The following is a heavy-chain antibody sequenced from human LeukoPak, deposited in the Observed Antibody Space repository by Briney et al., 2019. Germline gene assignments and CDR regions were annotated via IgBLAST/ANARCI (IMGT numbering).Heavy chain of an antibody. CDR3: TRQKGGTTADY. CDR2: IYSSGST. Sequence: SETLSLTCTVSGGSISSYYWSWIRQPQGKGLEWIGYIYSSGSTNYNPSLKSRVTISVDTSKNQFSLKLSSVTAADTAVYYCTRQKGGTTADYWGHGTLVTVSS. V-gene: IGHV4-59*08. CDR1: GGSISSYY. J-gene: IGHJ4*01. D-gene: IGHD1-7*01.